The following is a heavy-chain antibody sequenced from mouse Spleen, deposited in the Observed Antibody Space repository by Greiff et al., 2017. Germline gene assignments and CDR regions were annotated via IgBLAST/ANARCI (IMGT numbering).Heavy chain of an antibody. CDR3: ARDRLSAWFAY. V-gene: IGHV2-9*02. D-gene: IGHD1-1*02. J-gene: IGHJ3*01. Sequence: VHLVESGPGLVAPSQSLSITCTVSGLSLTSYGVHWVRQPPGKGLEWLGVIWAGGSTNYNSALMSRLSISKDNSKSQVFLKMNSLQTDDTAMYYCARDRLSAWFAYWGQGTLVTVSA. CDR2: IWAGGST. CDR1: GLSLTSYG.